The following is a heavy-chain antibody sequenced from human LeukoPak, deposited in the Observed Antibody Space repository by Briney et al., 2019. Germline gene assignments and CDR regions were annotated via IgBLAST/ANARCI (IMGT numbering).Heavy chain of an antibody. V-gene: IGHV1-18*01. D-gene: IGHD2-2*01. CDR3: ARDVDIVVVPAAGHYYYYGMDV. CDR1: GYTFTSYG. CDR2: FDPEDGET. J-gene: IGHJ6*02. Sequence: ASVKVSCKASGYTFTSYGISWVRQAPGKGLEWMGGFDPEDGETIYAQKFQGRVTMTRDTSTSTVYMELSSLRSEDTAVYYCARDVDIVVVPAAGHYYYYGMDVWGQGTTVTVSS.